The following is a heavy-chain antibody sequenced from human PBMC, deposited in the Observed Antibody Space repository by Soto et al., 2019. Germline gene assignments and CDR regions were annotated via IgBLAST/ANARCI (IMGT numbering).Heavy chain of an antibody. CDR3: ARGNFYYGMDV. Sequence: QVHLQQWGAGLLKPSETLSLICAVSGGSFSGNYWTWIRQPPGKGLEWIGEFSDSGSTNYNPSLKSRVNISEDLSKRQFSLELSSVTAADTAVYYCARGNFYYGMDVWGQGTTVTVSS. CDR1: GGSFSGNY. V-gene: IGHV4-34*01. CDR2: FSDSGST. J-gene: IGHJ6*02.